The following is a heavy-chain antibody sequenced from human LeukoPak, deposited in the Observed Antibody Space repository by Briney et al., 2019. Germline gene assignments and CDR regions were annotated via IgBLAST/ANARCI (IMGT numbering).Heavy chain of an antibody. V-gene: IGHV3-21*01. Sequence: SGGSLRLSCAASGFTFSSYSMNWVRQAPGKGLEWVSSISSSSSTYIYYADSVKGRFTISRDNAKNSLYLQMNSLRAEDTAVYYCMRDQCSGASCYGFDYWGQGTLVTVSS. CDR2: ISSSSSTYI. CDR1: GFTFSSYS. CDR3: MRDQCSGASCYGFDY. D-gene: IGHD2-15*01. J-gene: IGHJ4*02.